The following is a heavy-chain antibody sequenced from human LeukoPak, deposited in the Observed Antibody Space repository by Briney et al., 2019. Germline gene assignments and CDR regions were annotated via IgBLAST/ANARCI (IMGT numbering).Heavy chain of an antibody. D-gene: IGHD6-6*01. V-gene: IGHV3-21*01. Sequence: GGSLRLSCAASGFTFSSYSMNWVRQAPGKGLEWVSSISSSGSYIYYADSVKGRFTISRDNAKNSLYLQMNSLRAEDTAVYYCAREDIAARPVSEYWGQGTLVTVSS. CDR2: ISSSGSYI. CDR3: AREDIAARPVSEY. J-gene: IGHJ4*02. CDR1: GFTFSSYS.